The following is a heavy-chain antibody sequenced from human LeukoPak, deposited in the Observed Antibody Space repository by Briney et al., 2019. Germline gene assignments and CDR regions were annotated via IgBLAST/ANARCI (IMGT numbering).Heavy chain of an antibody. CDR1: GGSISSSSYY. Sequence: PSETLSLTCTVSGGSISSSSYYWGWIRQPPGKGLEWIGSIYYSGSTYYNPSLKSRVTISVDTSKNQFSLKLSSVTAADTAVYYRARDSGLGVAGSFDYWGQGTLVTVSS. J-gene: IGHJ4*02. CDR2: IYYSGST. CDR3: ARDSGLGVAGSFDY. V-gene: IGHV4-39*07. D-gene: IGHD6-19*01.